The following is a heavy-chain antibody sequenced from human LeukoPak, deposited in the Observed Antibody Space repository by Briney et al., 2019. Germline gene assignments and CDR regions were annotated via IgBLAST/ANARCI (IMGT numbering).Heavy chain of an antibody. J-gene: IGHJ4*02. Sequence: GGSPRLSCAASGFTFSSYAMSWVRQAPGKGLEWVSAISGSGGSTYYADSVKGRFTISRDNSKNTLYLQMNSLRAEDTAVYYCAKAIGFTMIVVVNDYWGQGTLVTVSS. CDR1: GFTFSSYA. D-gene: IGHD3-22*01. CDR2: ISGSGGST. CDR3: AKAIGFTMIVVVNDY. V-gene: IGHV3-23*01.